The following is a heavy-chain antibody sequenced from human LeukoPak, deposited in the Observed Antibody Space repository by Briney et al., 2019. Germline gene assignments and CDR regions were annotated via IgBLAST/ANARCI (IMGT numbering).Heavy chain of an antibody. J-gene: IGHJ6*02. CDR1: GFTVSSNY. CDR3: ARAKPYYDFWSGYYNFPNYGMDV. D-gene: IGHD3-3*01. Sequence: GGSLRLSCAASGFTVSSNYMSWVRQAPGKGLEWVSVIYSGGSTYYADSVKGRFTISRDNSKNTLYLQMNSLRAEDTAVYYCARAKPYYDFWSGYYNFPNYGMDVWGQGTRSPSP. V-gene: IGHV3-66*01. CDR2: IYSGGST.